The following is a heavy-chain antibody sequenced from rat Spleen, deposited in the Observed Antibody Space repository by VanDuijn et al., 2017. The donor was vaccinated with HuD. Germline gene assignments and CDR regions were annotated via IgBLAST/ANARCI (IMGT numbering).Heavy chain of an antibody. CDR3: ARDKFGVFDY. D-gene: IGHD4-3*01. J-gene: IGHJ2*01. CDR2: MCSGGST. Sequence: QVQLMESGPGLVQPSETLSLTCTVSGFSLTSYNVHWVRQPPGKGLEWMGVMCSGGSTDYNSALKSRLSISRDTSKNQVFLKMNSLQSEDTTTYYCARDKFGVFDYWGQGVMVTVSS. V-gene: IGHV2-45*01. CDR1: GFSLTSYN.